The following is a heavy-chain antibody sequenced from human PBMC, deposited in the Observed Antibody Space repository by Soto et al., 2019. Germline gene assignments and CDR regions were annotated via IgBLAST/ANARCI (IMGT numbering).Heavy chain of an antibody. J-gene: IGHJ4*02. Sequence: EVQLVESGGGLVQPGGSLRLSCAASGFTFSSNWMHWFRQGPGKGLVWVSRIDNDGSSRDYAESVKGRFTISRDNAKNTLYLEMSSLRAEDTAVYYCATGSGWYSPDYWGQGTLVTVSS. CDR1: GFTFSSNW. D-gene: IGHD6-19*01. CDR3: ATGSGWYSPDY. V-gene: IGHV3-74*01. CDR2: IDNDGSSR.